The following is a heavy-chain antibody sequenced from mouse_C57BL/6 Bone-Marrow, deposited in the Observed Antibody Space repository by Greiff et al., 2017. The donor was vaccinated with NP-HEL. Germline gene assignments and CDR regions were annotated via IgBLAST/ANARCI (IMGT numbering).Heavy chain of an antibody. D-gene: IGHD1-1*01. CDR2: IGSGGST. J-gene: IGHJ2*01. CDR1: GFSLTSYG. V-gene: IGHV2-2*01. Sequence: QVQLKQSGPGLVQPSQSLSITCTVSGFSLTSYGVHWVRQSPGKGLEWLGVIGSGGSTDYNQAIISRLSTSKDNSKSQVSFKMNSLQADDAAIYYCARRDYYGSGFDYWGQGTTLTVSS. CDR3: ARRDYYGSGFDY.